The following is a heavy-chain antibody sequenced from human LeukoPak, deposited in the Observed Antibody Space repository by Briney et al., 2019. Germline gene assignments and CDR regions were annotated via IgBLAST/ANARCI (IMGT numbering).Heavy chain of an antibody. CDR1: GGTFTSYA. D-gene: IGHD4-17*01. CDR3: ARDGGDDYGDPQYYFDY. V-gene: IGHV1-69*13. Sequence: GASVKVSCKASGGTFTSYAISWVRQAPGQGLEWMGGIIPIFGTANYAQKFQGRVTITADESTSTAYMELSSLRSEDTAVYYCARDGGDDYGDPQYYFDYGGQGTLVTVSS. J-gene: IGHJ4*02. CDR2: IIPIFGTA.